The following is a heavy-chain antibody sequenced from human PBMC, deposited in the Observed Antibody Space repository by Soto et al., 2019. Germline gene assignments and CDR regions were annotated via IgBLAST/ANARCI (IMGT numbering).Heavy chain of an antibody. CDR3: ARGNHRWLQLWYFDL. D-gene: IGHD5-12*01. CDR1: GGTFSSYT. Sequence: QVQLVQSGAEVKKPGSSVTVSCKASGGTFSSYTIRWVRQAPGQGLEWMGGIIPIFGTANYAQKFQGRVTITADESTSTAYMELSRLRSEDTAVYYCARGNHRWLQLWYFDLWGRGTLVTVSS. V-gene: IGHV1-69*12. J-gene: IGHJ2*01. CDR2: IIPIFGTA.